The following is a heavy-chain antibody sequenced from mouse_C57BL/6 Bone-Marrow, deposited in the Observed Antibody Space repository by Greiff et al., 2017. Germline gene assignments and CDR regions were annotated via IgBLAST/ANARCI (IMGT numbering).Heavy chain of an antibody. CDR1: GFTFSDYG. CDR2: ISSGSSTI. V-gene: IGHV5-17*01. Sequence: EVMLVESGGGLVKPGGSLKLSCAASGFTFSDYGMHWVRQAPEKGLEWVAYISSGSSTIYYADTVKGRFTISRDNAKNTMFLQMTSLRSEDTAMYYCEREIYPLYCYDMDYWGQGTSVTVSS. J-gene: IGHJ4*01. CDR3: EREIYPLYCYDMDY.